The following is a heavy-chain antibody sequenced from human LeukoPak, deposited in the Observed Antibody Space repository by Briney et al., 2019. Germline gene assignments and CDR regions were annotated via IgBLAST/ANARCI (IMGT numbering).Heavy chain of an antibody. CDR1: GYTFTGYY. CDR2: INPYSGAT. CDR3: ARDEGWLSNSNWLYYFDY. D-gene: IGHD2/OR15-2a*01. V-gene: IGHV1-2*06. J-gene: IGHJ4*02. Sequence: ASVKVSCKASGYTFTGYYMHWVRQAPGQGLEWMGRINPYSGATNYAQKFQGRVTMTRDTSINTAYMELSRLRSDDTAVYYCARDEGWLSNSNWLYYFDYWGQGTLVTVSS.